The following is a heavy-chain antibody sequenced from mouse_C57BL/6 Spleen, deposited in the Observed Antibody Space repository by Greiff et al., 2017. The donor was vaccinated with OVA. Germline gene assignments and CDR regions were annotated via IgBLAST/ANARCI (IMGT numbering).Heavy chain of an antibody. V-gene: IGHV7-3*01. J-gene: IGHJ4*01. CDR3: ARYNSYDAMDY. CDR1: GFTFTDYY. Sequence: EVMLVESGGGLVQPGGSLSLSCAASGFTFTDYYMSWVRQPPGKALEWLGFIRNKANGYTTEYSASVKGRFTISRDNSQSILYLQMNALRAEDSATYYCARYNSYDAMDYWGQGTSVTVSS. D-gene: IGHD3-1*01. CDR2: IRNKANGYTT.